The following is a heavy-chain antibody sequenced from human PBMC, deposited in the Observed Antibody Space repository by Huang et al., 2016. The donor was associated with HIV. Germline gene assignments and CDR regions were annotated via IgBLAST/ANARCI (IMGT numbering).Heavy chain of an antibody. V-gene: IGHV3-73*01. D-gene: IGHD3-3*02. CDR1: GSNFNT. CDR3: IILDGDY. Sequence: EVQLVESGGGSVQPGGSLILSCAAAGSNFNTMNGVRQASGKGLEWVCRMRNKANNYATAYAASVRGRFTISRDDSRSTAYLQMTSLRIEDTALYYCIILDGDYWGLGIVVTVSS. J-gene: IGHJ4*02. CDR2: MRNKANNYAT.